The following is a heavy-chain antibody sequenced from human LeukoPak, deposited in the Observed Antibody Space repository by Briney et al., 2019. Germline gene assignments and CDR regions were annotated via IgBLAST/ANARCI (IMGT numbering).Heavy chain of an antibody. CDR1: GYTFTSFA. CDR3: ARDLIFYYFDY. V-gene: IGHV1-3*01. J-gene: IGHJ4*02. CDR2: INAGNGNT. Sequence: ASVKVSCKASGYTFTSFAMHWVRQAPGQRLEWMGWINAGNGNTKYSQKFQGRVTITRDTSASTAYMELSSLRSEDTAVYYCARDLIFYYFDYWGQGTLVTVSS. D-gene: IGHD3/OR15-3a*01.